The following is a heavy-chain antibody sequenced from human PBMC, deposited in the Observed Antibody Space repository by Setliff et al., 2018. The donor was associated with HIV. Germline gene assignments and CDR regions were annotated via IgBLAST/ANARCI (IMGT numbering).Heavy chain of an antibody. CDR3: ARAGSMVRGVIISAIDI. V-gene: IGHV4-39*07. Sequence: SETLSLTCTVSGASISSSSYYWDWIRQPPGKGLEWIGSIYYSGSTYYNPSLKRRVTISVDTSKNQFSLKLSSVTAADTAVYYRARAGSMVRGVIISAIDIWGQGTMVTVSS. J-gene: IGHJ3*02. D-gene: IGHD3-10*01. CDR1: GASISSSSYY. CDR2: IYYSGST.